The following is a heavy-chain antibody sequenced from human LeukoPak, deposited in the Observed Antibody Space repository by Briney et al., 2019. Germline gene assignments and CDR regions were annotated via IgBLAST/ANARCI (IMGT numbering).Heavy chain of an antibody. CDR3: ARGARRRSVTIFLGMDV. Sequence: PSETLSLTCTVSGGSIRSSYYYWGWIRQPPGTGLEWIGSIYYSGSTYYNPSLKSRVTISVDTSKNQFSLKLSSVTAADTAVYYCARGARRRSVTIFLGMDVWGQGTTVTVSS. CDR2: IYYSGST. CDR1: GGSIRSSYYY. J-gene: IGHJ6*02. V-gene: IGHV4-39*07. D-gene: IGHD3-3*01.